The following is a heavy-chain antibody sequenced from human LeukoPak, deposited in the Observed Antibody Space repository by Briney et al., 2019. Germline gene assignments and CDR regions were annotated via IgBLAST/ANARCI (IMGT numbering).Heavy chain of an antibody. J-gene: IGHJ4*02. D-gene: IGHD6-19*01. CDR2: ISGSGSPI. CDR3: ASGGISGWYY. V-gene: IGHV3-48*03. CDR1: GFTFSNYE. Sequence: GGSLRLSCAASGFTFSNYEMNWVRRAPGKGLEWISYISGSGSPIYYADSMKGRFTISRDNAKNSLYLQMNSLRVEDTAVYFCASGGISGWYYWGQGTLVTVSP.